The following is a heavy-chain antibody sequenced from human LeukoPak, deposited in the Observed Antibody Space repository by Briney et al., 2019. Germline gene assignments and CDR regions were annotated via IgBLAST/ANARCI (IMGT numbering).Heavy chain of an antibody. D-gene: IGHD3-10*01. J-gene: IGHJ5*02. CDR3: ARLVLLWFGESDPA. CDR2: IYHSGST. CDR1: GYSISSGHY. Sequence: SETLSLTCSVSGYSISSGHYWGWIRQPPGKGLEWIGSIYHSGSTYYNPSLKSRVTISVDTSKNQFSLKLSSVTAADTAVYYCARLVLLWFGESDPAWGQGTLVTVSS. V-gene: IGHV4-38-2*02.